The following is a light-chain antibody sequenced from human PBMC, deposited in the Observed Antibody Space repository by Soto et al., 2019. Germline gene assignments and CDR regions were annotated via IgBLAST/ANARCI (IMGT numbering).Light chain of an antibody. J-gene: IGKJ1*01. CDR3: QHYYSYSEA. V-gene: IGKV1-9*01. CDR2: AAS. Sequence: DIQLTQSPSFLSASVGDRVTITCRASQGISSYLAWYQQKPGKAPKLLIYAASTLQSGVPSRFSGSGSGTEFTLTISSLQPDDFATYYCQHYYSYSEAFGQGTKVDIK. CDR1: QGISSY.